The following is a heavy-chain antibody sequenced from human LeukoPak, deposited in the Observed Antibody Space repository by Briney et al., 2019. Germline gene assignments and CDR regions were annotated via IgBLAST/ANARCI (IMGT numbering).Heavy chain of an antibody. CDR1: GYTFTSYY. CDR3: ARDTDDYGDYV. Sequence: ASVKVSCKASGYTFTSYYMHWVRQAPGQGLEWMGIINPSGGSTSYAQKFQGRVTITADESTSTAYMELSSLRSEDTAVYYCARDTDDYGDYVWGQGTLVTVSS. V-gene: IGHV1-46*01. CDR2: INPSGGST. J-gene: IGHJ4*02. D-gene: IGHD4-17*01.